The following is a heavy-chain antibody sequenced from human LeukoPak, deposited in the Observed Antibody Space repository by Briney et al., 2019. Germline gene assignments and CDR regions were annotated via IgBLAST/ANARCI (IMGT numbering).Heavy chain of an antibody. CDR3: ARGHPPNLDV. CDR2: IYYNGNT. CDR1: GGSIGTDH. V-gene: IGHV4-59*01. Sequence: PSETLSLTRPVSGGSIGTDHWTWIRQPPGKGLDWVGYIYYNGNTNHNPSLNRRVTISVHASNNRFALRLTSGTTADTAVYYCARGHPPNLDVWGQGTTVTVSS. J-gene: IGHJ6*02.